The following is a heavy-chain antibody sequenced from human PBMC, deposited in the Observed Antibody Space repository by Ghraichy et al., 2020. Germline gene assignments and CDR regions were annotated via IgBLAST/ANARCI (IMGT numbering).Heavy chain of an antibody. V-gene: IGHV3-21*01. Sequence: LSLTCAASGFTFSTYTMNWVRQAPGKGLEWVSSISSSSTYIYYANSVNGRFTISRDNAQNSLYLQMNSLRAEDTAVYYCVRGVNDYGDYILGYWGQGTLVTVSS. CDR3: VRGVNDYGDYILGY. J-gene: IGHJ4*02. CDR1: GFTFSTYT. D-gene: IGHD4-17*01. CDR2: ISSSSTYI.